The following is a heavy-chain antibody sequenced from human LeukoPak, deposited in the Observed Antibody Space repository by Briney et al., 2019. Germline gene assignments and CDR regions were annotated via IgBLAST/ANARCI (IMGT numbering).Heavy chain of an antibody. V-gene: IGHV1-2*02. CDR3: ASTRVGLSYYFDY. CDR2: INPNSGGT. CDR1: GYTFTGYY. D-gene: IGHD3-16*02. Sequence: ASVKVSCKASGYTFTGYYMHWVRQAPGQGLEWMGWINPNSGGTNYAQKFQGRVTMTRDTSTSTAYMELRSLRSDDTAVYYCASTRVGLSYYFDYWGQGTLVTVSS. J-gene: IGHJ4*02.